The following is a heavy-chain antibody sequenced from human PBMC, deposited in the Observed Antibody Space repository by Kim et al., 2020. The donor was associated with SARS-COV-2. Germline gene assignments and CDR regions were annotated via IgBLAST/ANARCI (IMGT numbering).Heavy chain of an antibody. V-gene: IGHV3-7*03. Sequence: GGSLRLSCAASGFTFSGYCMSWVRQAPGKGLEWVANISQDSNYKNYVDSVKGRFTISRDNAKNSLYLQMNSLRAEDTAVYYCARDGEVYCTGYDGFDVWGQGTTVTVSS. CDR1: GFTFSGYC. CDR3: ARDGEVYCTGYDGFDV. CDR2: ISQDSNYK. D-gene: IGHD2-8*01. J-gene: IGHJ3*01.